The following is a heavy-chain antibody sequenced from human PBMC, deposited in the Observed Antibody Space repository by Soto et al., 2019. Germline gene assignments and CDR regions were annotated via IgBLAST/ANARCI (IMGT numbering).Heavy chain of an antibody. CDR3: ARTQITVTTSSFDY. V-gene: IGHV4-38-2*01. CDR1: VYSITSGYY. Sequence: SETLSLTGAVSVYSITSGYYWGCIRQSPGKGLEWIGSIHHSGSTYYNPSLKSRVTISVDVSKNQFSLKLSSVTAADTAVYYCARTQITVTTSSFDYWGQGTLVTVSS. D-gene: IGHD4-17*01. J-gene: IGHJ4*02. CDR2: IHHSGST.